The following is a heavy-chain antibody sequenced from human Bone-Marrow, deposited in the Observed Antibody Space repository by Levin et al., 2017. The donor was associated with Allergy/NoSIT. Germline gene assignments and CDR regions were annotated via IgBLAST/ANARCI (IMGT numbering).Heavy chain of an antibody. D-gene: IGHD3-10*01. Sequence: SCVASGYTFSDHGIHWVRQAPGKGLEWVALVWSHGTSMYYADSVRGRFTISRDSSKNTVYLQMDSLRAEDTAMYYCAKDVRSGSMDVWGQGTTVTVSS. CDR2: VWSHGTSM. V-gene: IGHV3-33*06. J-gene: IGHJ6*02. CDR3: AKDVRSGSMDV. CDR1: GYTFSDHG.